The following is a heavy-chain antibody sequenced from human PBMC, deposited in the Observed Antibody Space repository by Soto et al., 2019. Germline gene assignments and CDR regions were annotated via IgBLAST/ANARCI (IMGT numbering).Heavy chain of an antibody. Sequence: LSLTCTVSGGSVNIGSFYWSWIRQPPGKGLEWIGHMYYTGSTNYNPSLKRRVTISSGTSKNQFSLKVNSVTAADTAVYYCVRIGASATYYRADTWGQGTLVTVSS. V-gene: IGHV4-61*01. D-gene: IGHD5-12*01. J-gene: IGHJ5*02. CDR1: GGSVNIGSFY. CDR2: MYYTGST. CDR3: VRIGASATYYRADT.